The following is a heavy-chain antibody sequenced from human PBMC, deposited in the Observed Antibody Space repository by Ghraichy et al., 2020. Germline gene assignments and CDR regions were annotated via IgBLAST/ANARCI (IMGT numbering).Heavy chain of an antibody. Sequence: LSLTCAASGFTFSSYAMSWVRQAPGKGLEWVSAISGSGGSTYYADSVKGRFTISRDNSKNTLYLQMNSLRAEDTAVYYCAKDQISGYEQLDYWGQGTLVTVSS. CDR1: GFTFSSYA. J-gene: IGHJ4*02. V-gene: IGHV3-23*01. CDR2: ISGSGGST. CDR3: AKDQISGYEQLDY. D-gene: IGHD5-12*01.